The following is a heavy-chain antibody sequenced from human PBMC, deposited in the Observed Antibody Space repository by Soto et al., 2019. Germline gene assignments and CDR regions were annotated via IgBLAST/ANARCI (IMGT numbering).Heavy chain of an antibody. J-gene: IGHJ6*02. CDR3: AKGGGDSLRYGMDV. D-gene: IGHD2-21*02. Sequence: EVQLLDSGGGLVQPGGALRLSCSASGFIFSSSAMNWVRQAPGKGLEWVSAISGSGGSIYYADSVKGRFTISRDNSKTTLYLEMDSLRAADTAVYYCAKGGGDSLRYGMDVWGQGTTVTVSS. CDR1: GFIFSSSA. CDR2: ISGSGGSI. V-gene: IGHV3-23*01.